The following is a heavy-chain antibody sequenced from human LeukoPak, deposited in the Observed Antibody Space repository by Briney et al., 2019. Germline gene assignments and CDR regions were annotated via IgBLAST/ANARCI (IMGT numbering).Heavy chain of an antibody. CDR1: GGSISSGDYF. Sequence: PSETLSLTCTVSGGSISSGDYFWTWFRHPPGKVLEWIAYINYSGRGNYNPSLKSRVTLSVDASKNQFSLILSSVSAADTAVYYCARIPVYRGVFGWFDAWGQGILVTVSS. J-gene: IGHJ5*02. V-gene: IGHV4-30-4*01. CDR3: ARIPVYRGVFGWFDA. D-gene: IGHD3-10*01. CDR2: INYSGRG.